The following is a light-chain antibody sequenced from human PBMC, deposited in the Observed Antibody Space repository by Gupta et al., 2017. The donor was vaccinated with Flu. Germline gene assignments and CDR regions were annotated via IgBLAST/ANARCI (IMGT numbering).Light chain of an antibody. CDR1: QSVRGEY. J-gene: IGKJ3*01. CDR2: DAS. CDR3: QQYGRSPFT. V-gene: IGKV3-20*01. Sequence: ERATVSCRASQSVRGEYLDWYQQKPGQTPRLLIYDASSRATGIPDRFSGSGSGTDFTLNISRVEPEDFAVYYCQQYGRSPFTFGPGTKVDIK.